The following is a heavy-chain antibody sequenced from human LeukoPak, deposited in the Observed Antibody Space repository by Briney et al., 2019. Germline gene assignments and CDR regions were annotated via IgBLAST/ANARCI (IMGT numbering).Heavy chain of an antibody. D-gene: IGHD1-26*01. CDR1: GGSISSSSYY. CDR2: IYYSGST. V-gene: IGHV4-39*01. J-gene: IGHJ3*02. CDR3: ARRWELLDDAFDI. Sequence: SETLSLTCTVSGGSISSSSYYWGWIRQPPGKGLERIGSIYYSGSTYYNPSLKSRVTISVDTSKNQFSLKLSSVTAADTAVYYCARRWELLDDAFDIWGQGTMVTVSS.